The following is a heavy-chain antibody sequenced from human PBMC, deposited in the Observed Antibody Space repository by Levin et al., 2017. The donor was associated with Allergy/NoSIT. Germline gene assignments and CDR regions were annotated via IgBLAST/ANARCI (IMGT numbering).Heavy chain of an antibody. J-gene: IGHJ4*02. CDR3: ARRHDYGEFFDY. V-gene: IGHV4-39*01. D-gene: IGHD4-17*01. Sequence: PSETLSLTCSVSGGSINSNSHYWGWIRQPPGKGLEWIGIIDYSGSTYYNPSLKSRVTISVDTSKNQFSLKLSSVTAADTAVYYCARRHDYGEFFDYWGQGTLVTVSS. CDR1: GGSINSNSHY. CDR2: IDYSGST.